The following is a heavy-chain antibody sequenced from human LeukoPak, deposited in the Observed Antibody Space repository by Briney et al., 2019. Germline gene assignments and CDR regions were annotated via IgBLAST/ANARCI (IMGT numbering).Heavy chain of an antibody. CDR1: GYTFTSYD. CDR3: ARALSSSWSRNWFDP. J-gene: IGHJ5*02. D-gene: IGHD6-13*01. V-gene: IGHV1-8*01. CDR2: MNPNSGNT. Sequence: ASVKVSCQASGYTFTSYDINWVRQATGQGLEWMGWMNPNSGNTGYAQKFQGRVTMTRNTSISTVYMELSSLRSEDTAVYYCARALSSSWSRNWFDPWGQGTLVTVSS.